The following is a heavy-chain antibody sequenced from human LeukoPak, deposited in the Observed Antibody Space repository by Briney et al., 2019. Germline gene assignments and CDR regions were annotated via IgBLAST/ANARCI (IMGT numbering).Heavy chain of an antibody. CDR2: IGSDNKP. D-gene: IGHD3-22*01. CDR1: GFTFSAYA. CDR3: AKGAMPYYDGSGYNYFDY. Sequence: GGSLRLSCEASGFTFSAYAMTWVRQAPGKGLEWVSSIGSDNKPHYSESVKGRFAISRDNSKSMLFLQLNSLRAEDTALYYCAKGAMPYYDGSGYNYFDYWGQGTPVTVSS. J-gene: IGHJ4*02. V-gene: IGHV3-23*05.